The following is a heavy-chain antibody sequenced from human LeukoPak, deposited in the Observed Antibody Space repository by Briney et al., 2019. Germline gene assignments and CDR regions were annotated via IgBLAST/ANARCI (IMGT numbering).Heavy chain of an antibody. CDR2: ISSSSSYI. Sequence: GGSLRLSCAASGFTFDDYGMSWVRQAPGKGLEWVSSISSSSSYIYYADSVKGRFTISRDNAKDSLYLQMNSLRAEDTAVYYCAKSEGYFDYWGQGTLVTVSS. J-gene: IGHJ4*02. V-gene: IGHV3-21*01. CDR1: GFTFDDYG. CDR3: AKSEGYFDY.